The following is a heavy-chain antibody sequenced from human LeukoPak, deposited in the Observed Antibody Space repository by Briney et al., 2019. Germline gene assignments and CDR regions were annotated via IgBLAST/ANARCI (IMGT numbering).Heavy chain of an antibody. Sequence: GESLKISCKGSGYNFTTYWIGWVRQMPGKGLEWMGIIYPADSDTGYSPSFQGQVTISADKSISTAYLQWSSLKASDTAMYYCARHGDIPFDYWGQGTLVTVSS. CDR1: GYNFTTYW. J-gene: IGHJ4*02. CDR2: IYPADSDT. V-gene: IGHV5-51*01. CDR3: ARHGDIPFDY. D-gene: IGHD4-17*01.